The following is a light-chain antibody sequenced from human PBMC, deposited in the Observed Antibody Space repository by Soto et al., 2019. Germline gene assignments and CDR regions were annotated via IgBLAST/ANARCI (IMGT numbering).Light chain of an antibody. V-gene: IGLV1-44*01. CDR3: AAWDDSLNGRV. Sequence: QSVLTQPPSASWTPGQRVAISFSGRSSNIGSNTVHWYQQLPGTAPKVLPYNNDRRPSGVPDRFSGSKSGTSASLAISGLQSEDEADYYGAAWDDSLNGRVFGGGTKLTVL. J-gene: IGLJ3*02. CDR1: SSNIGSNT. CDR2: NND.